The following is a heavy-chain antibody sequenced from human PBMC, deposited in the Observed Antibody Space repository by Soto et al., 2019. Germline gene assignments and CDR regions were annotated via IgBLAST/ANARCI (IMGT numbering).Heavy chain of an antibody. J-gene: IGHJ4*02. V-gene: IGHV3-23*01. CDR3: AKVPTIFGVVPEFFDY. D-gene: IGHD3-3*01. Sequence: GSLRLSCAASGFTFSSYAMSWVRQAPGKGLEWVSAISGTGGSTYYADSVKGRFTISRDSSKNTLYLQMNSLRAEDTDVYYCAKVPTIFGVVPEFFDYWGQGTLVTVSS. CDR2: ISGTGGST. CDR1: GFTFSSYA.